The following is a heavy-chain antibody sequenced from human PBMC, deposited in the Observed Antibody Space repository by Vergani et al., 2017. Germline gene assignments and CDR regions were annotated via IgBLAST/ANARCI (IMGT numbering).Heavy chain of an antibody. D-gene: IGHD1-7*01. CDR2: IRSKAYGGTT. CDR3: TRDPIDWNYGVDP. CDR1: GFTFGDYA. Sequence: EVQLVESGGGLVQPGRSLRLSCTASGFTFGDYAMSWVRQAPGKGLEWVGFIRSKAYGGTTEYAASVKGIFTISRDDSKSIAYLQMNSLKTEDTAVYYCTRDPIDWNYGVDPWGQGTLVTVSS. V-gene: IGHV3-49*04. J-gene: IGHJ5*02.